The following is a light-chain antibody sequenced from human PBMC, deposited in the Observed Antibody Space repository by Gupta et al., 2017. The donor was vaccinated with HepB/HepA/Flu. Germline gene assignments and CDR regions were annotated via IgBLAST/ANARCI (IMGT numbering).Light chain of an antibody. J-gene: IGKJ5*01. CDR3: PKCLTKPSN. V-gene: IGKV1-39*01. CDR2: SAS. CDR1: QSIRNY. Sequence: DIQMTQSPSSLSASVGDRVTITCRASQSIRNYLNGYQHKPGKAPKLLSYSASTLQNEVPSRGSGSGSGTEFTLTIRSLQPEDFAAYDCPKCLTKPSNFGQVTRL.